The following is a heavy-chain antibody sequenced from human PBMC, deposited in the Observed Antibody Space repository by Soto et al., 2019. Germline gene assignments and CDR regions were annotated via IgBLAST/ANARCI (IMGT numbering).Heavy chain of an antibody. J-gene: IGHJ4*02. V-gene: IGHV1-18*04. CDR1: GYTFTTYD. Sequence: QVQLVQSAAELKKPGASVNVSCMTSGYTFTTYDITWVRQAPGQGLEWMGWINGYSGTTDYAQKFQGRVTMTTDTSRGIAFMELSRLNFDDTGVYFCARKMRGWPKFDWWGQGTLVTVSS. CDR2: INGYSGTT. D-gene: IGHD6-19*01. CDR3: ARKMRGWPKFDW.